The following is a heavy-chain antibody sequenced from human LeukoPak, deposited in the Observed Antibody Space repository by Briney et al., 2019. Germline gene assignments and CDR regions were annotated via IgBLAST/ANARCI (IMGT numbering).Heavy chain of an antibody. CDR2: ISPVSSYT. D-gene: IGHD2/OR15-2a*01. Sequence: WSLRLSCLASGFSFNSYTMNWVREAPGKGLEWVSTISPVSSYTWYAESVKGRFTISRDNPKNSLYLQMDSLRAEDTAVYYCVRDVSRRIGMDVWGQGTTVTVSS. CDR3: VRDVSRRIGMDV. CDR1: GFSFNSYT. J-gene: IGHJ6*02. V-gene: IGHV3-21*01.